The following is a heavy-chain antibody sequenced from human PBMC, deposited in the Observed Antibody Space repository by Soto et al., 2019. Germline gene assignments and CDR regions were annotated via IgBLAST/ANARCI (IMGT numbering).Heavy chain of an antibody. CDR1: GFTFSSYG. V-gene: IGHV3-30*03. J-gene: IGHJ4*02. CDR2: ISYDGSNK. CDR3: ARYFRGSGRYFFDH. Sequence: GGSLRLSCAASGFTFSSYGMHWVRQAPGKGLEWVAVISYDGSNKYYADSVKGRFTISRDNSKNTLYLQMNSLRAEDTAVYYCARYFRGSGRYFFDHWGQGTLVTVSS. D-gene: IGHD6-19*01.